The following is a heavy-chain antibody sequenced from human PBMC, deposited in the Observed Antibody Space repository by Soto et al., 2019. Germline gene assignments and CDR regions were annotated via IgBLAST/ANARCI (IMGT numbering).Heavy chain of an antibody. V-gene: IGHV1-69*01. CDR2: IIPIYGTT. CDR3: ATTWASAYIPGRLKKKDYYCFGMNV. CDR1: GGSFRSQS. Sequence: QVQLVQSGAEVKKPGSSVQVSCKASGGSFRSQSVTWVRQAPGQGLEWMGGIIPIYGTTIYAQKFQGRVTITADDFTTAAYMELSSLTSEDTAVYYCATTWASAYIPGRLKKKDYYCFGMNVWGQGTPVTVSS. J-gene: IGHJ6*02. D-gene: IGHD3-10*01.